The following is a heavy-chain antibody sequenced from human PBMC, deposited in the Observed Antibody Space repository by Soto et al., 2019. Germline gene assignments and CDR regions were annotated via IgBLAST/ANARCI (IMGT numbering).Heavy chain of an antibody. CDR1: GFTFSTYA. Sequence: ESGGGVVQPGRSLTLSCAASGFTFSTYAIHWVRQAPGKGLEWVAVIFYDGSNKYYADSVKGRFTISRDNSKKTLYLQMNSLRAEDTAVYYCARDQTGRAAAGLLDYWGQGTLVTVSS. CDR2: IFYDGSNK. D-gene: IGHD6-13*01. CDR3: ARDQTGRAAAGLLDY. V-gene: IGHV3-33*01. J-gene: IGHJ4*02.